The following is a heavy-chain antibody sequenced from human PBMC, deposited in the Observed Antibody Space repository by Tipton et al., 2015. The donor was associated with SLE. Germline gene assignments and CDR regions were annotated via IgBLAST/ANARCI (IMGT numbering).Heavy chain of an antibody. J-gene: IGHJ3*02. V-gene: IGHV4-34*01. Sequence: TLSLTCNVSGGSINTYYWSWIRQPPGKGLEWIGEINHSGSTNYNPSLKSRVTISVDTSKNQFSLKLSSVTAADTAVYYCARMSSGWSVGAFDIWGQGRMVTVSS. CDR3: ARMSSGWSVGAFDI. CDR2: INHSGST. D-gene: IGHD6-13*01. CDR1: GGSINTYY.